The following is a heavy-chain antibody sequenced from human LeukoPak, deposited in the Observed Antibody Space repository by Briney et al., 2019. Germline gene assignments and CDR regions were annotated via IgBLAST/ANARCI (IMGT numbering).Heavy chain of an antibody. V-gene: IGHV1-2*02. CDR2: INPNSGGT. D-gene: IGHD3-16*02. Sequence: ASVKVSCKASGYTFTGYYMHWVRPAPGQGLEWMGWINPNSGGTNYAQKFQGRVTMTRDTSISTAYMELSRLRSDDTAVYYCARGLLRSYRWRNWFDPWGQGTLVTVSS. CDR1: GYTFTGYY. CDR3: ARGLLRSYRWRNWFDP. J-gene: IGHJ5*02.